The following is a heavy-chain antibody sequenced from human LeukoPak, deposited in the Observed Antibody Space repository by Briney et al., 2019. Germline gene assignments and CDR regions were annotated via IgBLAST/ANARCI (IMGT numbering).Heavy chain of an antibody. CDR2: LSYSGST. V-gene: IGHV4-31*03. D-gene: IGHD2-15*01. CDR1: GGSISSDAYF. CDR3: ARGPYCSGGSCFSTYFDY. J-gene: IGHJ4*02. Sequence: PSETLSLTCTVSGGSISSDAYFWSWIRQHPGKGLEWIGYLSYSGSTYYNPSLKSRVTISVDTSKNQFSLKLSSVTAADTAVYYCARGPYCSGGSCFSTYFDYWGQGTLVTVSS.